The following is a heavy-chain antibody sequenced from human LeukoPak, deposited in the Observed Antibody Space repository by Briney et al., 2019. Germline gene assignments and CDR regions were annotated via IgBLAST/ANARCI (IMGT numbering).Heavy chain of an antibody. CDR1: GFRFYSFY. V-gene: IGHV3-11*04. J-gene: IGHJ4*02. CDR3: ARSLIVASEDY. D-gene: IGHD3-22*01. CDR2: ISASGAVP. Sequence: PGGSLRLSCAASGFRFYSFYMGWIRQVPGKGLDYIAFISASGAVPYYAESVKGRFTISRDNAKNSVSLQMNSLSADDTAVYYCARSLIVASEDYWGQGTLVTVA.